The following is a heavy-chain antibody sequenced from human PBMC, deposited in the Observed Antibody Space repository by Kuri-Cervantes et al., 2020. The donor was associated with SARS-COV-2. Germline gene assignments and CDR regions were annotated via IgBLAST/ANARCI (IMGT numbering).Heavy chain of an antibody. CDR3: ARHVVYVRHFDY. D-gene: IGHD3-10*02. Sequence: WVRQAPGKGLEWIGSIYYSGSTYYNPSLKSRVTISVDTSKNQFSLKLSSVTAADTAVYYCARHVVYVRHFDYWGQGTLVTVSS. CDR2: IYYSGST. J-gene: IGHJ4*02. V-gene: IGHV4-39*01.